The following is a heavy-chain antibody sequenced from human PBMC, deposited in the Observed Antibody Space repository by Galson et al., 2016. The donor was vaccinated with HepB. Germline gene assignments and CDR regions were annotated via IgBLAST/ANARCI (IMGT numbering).Heavy chain of an antibody. Sequence: TLSLTCTVSGGSISSGGYYWSWIRQHPGKGLEWIGYIYYSGSTYYNPSLKSRVTISVDTSKNQFSLKLNSVTAADTAVYYCARVMRYYGSGSYYNVSPLSFDYWGQGTLVTVSS. J-gene: IGHJ4*02. CDR2: IYYSGST. V-gene: IGHV4-31*03. CDR3: ARVMRYYGSGSYYNVSPLSFDY. CDR1: GGSISSGGYY. D-gene: IGHD3-10*01.